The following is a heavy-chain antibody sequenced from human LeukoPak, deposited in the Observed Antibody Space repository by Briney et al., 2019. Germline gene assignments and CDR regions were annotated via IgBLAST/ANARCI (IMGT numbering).Heavy chain of an antibody. V-gene: IGHV4-59*01. CDR3: AIVRVDFETD. Sequence: SETLSLTCSVSGGSISSYYWTWIRQPPGKGLEWIGYRYYSGSTTYNPSLKSRVTISVDTSKSQVSLKLISVTAADTAIYYCAIVRVDFETDWGQGTLVTVSS. D-gene: IGHD5-12*01. CDR1: GGSISSYY. J-gene: IGHJ1*01. CDR2: RYYSGST.